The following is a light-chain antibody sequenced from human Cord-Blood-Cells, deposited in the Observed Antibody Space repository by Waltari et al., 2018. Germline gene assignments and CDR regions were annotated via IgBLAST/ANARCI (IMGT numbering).Light chain of an antibody. J-gene: IGLJ2*01. CDR3: CSYAGSSTSV. Sequence: QSALTQPAPASGAPGPSITITCTGTSSDVGSYNIVSWYQQQPGKAPKLMIYEGSTRPAGVSKRFSGSKLGKTASLSICGLQAGTDVDYSCCSYAGSSTSVFGGGTKLTVL. CDR1: SSDVGSYNI. CDR2: EGS. V-gene: IGLV2-23*01.